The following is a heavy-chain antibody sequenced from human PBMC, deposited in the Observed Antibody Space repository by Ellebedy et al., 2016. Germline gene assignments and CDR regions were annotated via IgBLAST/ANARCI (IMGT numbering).Heavy chain of an antibody. V-gene: IGHV1-2*02. D-gene: IGHD4-11*01. Sequence: ASVKVSCXASGYTFTGYFLHWVRQAPGQGLAWVGWINPNSGRSIYPEKFQGRVTMTRDTSISTAYMELRRLRSDDTALYYCARWGDNYMNAYYFDYWGQGTLITVSS. CDR2: INPNSGRS. J-gene: IGHJ4*02. CDR1: GYTFTGYF. CDR3: ARWGDNYMNAYYFDY.